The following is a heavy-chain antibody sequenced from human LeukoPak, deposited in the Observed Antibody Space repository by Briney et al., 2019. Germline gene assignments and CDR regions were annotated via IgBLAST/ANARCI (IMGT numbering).Heavy chain of an antibody. J-gene: IGHJ4*02. CDR2: INSDGSST. Sequence: GGSLRLSCAASGFTFSSYWMHWVRQAPGKGLVWVSRINSDGSSTSYADSVKGRFTISRDNSKNSVYLQMNSLRVEDTALYYCAKGLGEGGLDVATAMVFDKWGQGTLVTVSS. CDR3: AKGLGEGGLDVATAMVFDK. D-gene: IGHD5-18*01. CDR1: GFTFSSYW. V-gene: IGHV3-74*01.